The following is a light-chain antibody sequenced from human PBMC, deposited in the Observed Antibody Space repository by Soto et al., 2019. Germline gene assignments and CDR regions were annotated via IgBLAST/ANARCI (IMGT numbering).Light chain of an antibody. J-gene: IGKJ1*01. CDR1: QSVSSNY. V-gene: IGKV3-20*01. CDR3: QHYGSSPPMT. CDR2: GAS. Sequence: EIVLTQSPGTLSLSPGERATLSCRASQSVSSNYLAWYQQKPGQAPRLLMYGASSRATGIPDRFSSSGSGADFTLTISRLEPEDFAVYFCQHYGSSPPMTFGQGTKVDIK.